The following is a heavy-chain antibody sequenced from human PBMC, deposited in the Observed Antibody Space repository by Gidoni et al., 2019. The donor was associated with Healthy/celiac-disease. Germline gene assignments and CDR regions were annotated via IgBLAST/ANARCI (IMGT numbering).Heavy chain of an antibody. V-gene: IGHV1-2*02. D-gene: IGHD1-26*01. CDR3: ARVRIVGAPGDYYYYGMDV. CDR2: INPNSGGT. J-gene: IGHJ6*02. Sequence: QVQLVQSGAEVKKPGASVKVSCKASGYTFTGYYMHWVRQAPGQGLEWMGWINPNSGGTNYAQKFQGRVTMTRDTSISTAYMELSRLRSDDTAVYYCARVRIVGAPGDYYYYGMDVWGQGTTVTVSS. CDR1: GYTFTGYY.